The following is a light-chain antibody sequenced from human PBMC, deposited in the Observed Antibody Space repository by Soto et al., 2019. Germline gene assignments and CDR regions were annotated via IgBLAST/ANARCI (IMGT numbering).Light chain of an antibody. V-gene: IGKV1-5*01. J-gene: IGKJ1*01. CDR1: QSISSW. Sequence: DIQMTQSPSTLSASVGDRVTITCRASQSISSWLAWYQQKQGKAPKLLIYDASSLESGVTSRFSGSGSGTEFTLTISSLQPDDFATYYCQQYNSYSKTFGQGTKVEIK. CDR2: DAS. CDR3: QQYNSYSKT.